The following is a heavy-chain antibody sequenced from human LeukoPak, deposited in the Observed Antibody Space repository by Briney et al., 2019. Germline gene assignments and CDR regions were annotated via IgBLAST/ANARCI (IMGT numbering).Heavy chain of an antibody. D-gene: IGHD4-17*01. CDR1: GFTFSTYW. Sequence: GGSLRLSCAASGFTFSTYWMSWVRQAPGKGLEWVATIKQDGSGRYYVDSVKGRFTISRDNAKKSLYLQMNSLRAEDMAVYYCARPMIGDYGGAFDCWGQGTLVTVSS. V-gene: IGHV3-7*01. CDR3: ARPMIGDYGGAFDC. J-gene: IGHJ4*02. CDR2: IKQDGSGR.